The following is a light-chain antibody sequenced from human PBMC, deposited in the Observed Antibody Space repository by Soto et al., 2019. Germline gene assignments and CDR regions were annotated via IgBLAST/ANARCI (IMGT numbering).Light chain of an antibody. Sequence: QSALPQPASVSGSPGQSITISCTGTSSDVGGYNSVSWFQQHPGKAPKLMIYEVSNRPSGVSNRFSGSKSGNTASLTISGLQAEDEADYYFGSYTTSGTVLFGGGTQLTVL. CDR3: GSYTTSGTVL. J-gene: IGLJ2*01. V-gene: IGLV2-14*01. CDR1: SSDVGGYNS. CDR2: EVS.